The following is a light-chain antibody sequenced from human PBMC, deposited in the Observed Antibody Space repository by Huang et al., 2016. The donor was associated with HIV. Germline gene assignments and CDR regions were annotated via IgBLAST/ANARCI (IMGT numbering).Light chain of an antibody. Sequence: EVVMTQSPVTLSVSPGESATLSCRASQLVNNKLAWFQQKPGQAPRLLIHDASIRATGIPDRCSGSGSGTEFTLTISSLQSEDFAVYYCQQYNNWPPWTFGQGTKVEIK. J-gene: IGKJ1*01. CDR2: DAS. V-gene: IGKV3-15*01. CDR1: QLVNNK. CDR3: QQYNNWPPWT.